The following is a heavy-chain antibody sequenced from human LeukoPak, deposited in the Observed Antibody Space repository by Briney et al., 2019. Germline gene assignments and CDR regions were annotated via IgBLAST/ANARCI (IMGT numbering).Heavy chain of an antibody. J-gene: IGHJ4*02. CDR3: ARRDIVATLDS. D-gene: IGHD5-12*01. CDR2: ISYSGTT. Sequence: RPSETLSLTCTVSGGSISSSGYYWAWIRQPPGKGLEWIGSISYSGTTFYNPSLRGRITVSADTSKNQFSLKLTSLTAADTAFYYCARRDIVATLDSWGQGALVTVSS. CDR1: GGSISSSGYY. V-gene: IGHV4-39*01.